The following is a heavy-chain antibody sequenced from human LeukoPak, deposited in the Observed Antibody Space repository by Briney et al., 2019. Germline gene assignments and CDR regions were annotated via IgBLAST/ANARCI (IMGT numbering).Heavy chain of an antibody. J-gene: IGHJ4*02. V-gene: IGHV3-7*01. CDR3: ARGHNYGARVDYLDY. Sequence: GSLRLSCAVSGVTVRNNYVAWVRQAPGRGLEWVAHIKQDGSEKHYVASVEGRFTLSRDDAKNSLYLQMNSLRVDDTAVYYCARGHNYGARVDYLDYWGQGTLVTVSS. D-gene: IGHD4-17*01. CDR2: IKQDGSEK. CDR1: GVTVRNNY.